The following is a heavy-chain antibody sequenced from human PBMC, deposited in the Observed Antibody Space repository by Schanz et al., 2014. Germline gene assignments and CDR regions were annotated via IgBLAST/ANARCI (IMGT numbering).Heavy chain of an antibody. D-gene: IGHD1-26*01. CDR1: GYSFTNYG. CDR2: INPNTGGT. CDR3: ARGIVGAHFDY. V-gene: IGHV1-2*06. Sequence: QVQLVQSGAEVKKPGASVKVSCKASGYSFTNYGISWVRQAPGQGLEWMGRINPNTGGTNYAQSFQGRVTMTSDTSITTAYMELTRLRSDDTAVYYCARGIVGAHFDYWGQGTLVTASS. J-gene: IGHJ4*02.